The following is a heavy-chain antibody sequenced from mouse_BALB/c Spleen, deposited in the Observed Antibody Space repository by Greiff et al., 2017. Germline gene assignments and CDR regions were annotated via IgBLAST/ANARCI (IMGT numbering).Heavy chain of an antibody. CDR2: ISDGGSYT. J-gene: IGHJ2*01. Sequence: EVHLVESGGGLVKPGGSLKLSCAASGFTFSDYYMYWVRQTPEKRLEWVATISDGGSYTYYPDSVKGRFTISRDNAKNNLYLQMSSLKSEDTAMYYCAREGLGRRYFDYWGQGTTLTVSS. CDR1: GFTFSDYY. CDR3: AREGLGRRYFDY. V-gene: IGHV5-4*02.